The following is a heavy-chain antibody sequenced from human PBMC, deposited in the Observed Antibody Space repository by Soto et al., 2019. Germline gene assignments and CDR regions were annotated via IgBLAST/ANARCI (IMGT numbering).Heavy chain of an antibody. D-gene: IGHD6-13*01. V-gene: IGHV1-2*04. Sequence: ASVKVSCKASGYTFTGYYMHWVRQAPGQGLEWMGWINPNSGGTNYAQKFQGWVTMTRDTSISTAYMELSRLRSDDTAVYYCARSSKMNSRSGEYFQHWGQGTLVTVSS. CDR3: ARSSKMNSRSGEYFQH. CDR1: GYTFTGYY. J-gene: IGHJ1*01. CDR2: INPNSGGT.